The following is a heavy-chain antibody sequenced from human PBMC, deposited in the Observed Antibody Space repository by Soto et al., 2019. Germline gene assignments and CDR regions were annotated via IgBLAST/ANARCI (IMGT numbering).Heavy chain of an antibody. Sequence: SETLSLTCTVSGGSISSSSYYWGWIRQPPGKGLEWIGSIYYSGSTYYNPSLKSRVTISVDTSKNQFSLKLSSVTAADTAVYYCARHVVSSYCSGGSCYSGNFDYWGQGTLVTVSS. V-gene: IGHV4-39*01. CDR2: IYYSGST. CDR3: ARHVVSSYCSGGSCYSGNFDY. CDR1: GGSISSSSYY. D-gene: IGHD2-15*01. J-gene: IGHJ4*02.